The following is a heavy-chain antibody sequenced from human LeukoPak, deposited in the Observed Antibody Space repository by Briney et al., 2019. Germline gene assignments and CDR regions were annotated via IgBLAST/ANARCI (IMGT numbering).Heavy chain of an antibody. Sequence: SETLSLTCTASGGSISSYYWSWIRQPPGKGLERIGYIYYSGSTNYNPSLKSRVTISVDTSKNQFSLKLSSVTAADTAVYFCARQLYVSGSYYAPMDVWGKGTTVTISS. CDR2: IYYSGST. CDR1: GGSISSYY. D-gene: IGHD3-10*01. V-gene: IGHV4-59*08. CDR3: ARQLYVSGSYYAPMDV. J-gene: IGHJ6*03.